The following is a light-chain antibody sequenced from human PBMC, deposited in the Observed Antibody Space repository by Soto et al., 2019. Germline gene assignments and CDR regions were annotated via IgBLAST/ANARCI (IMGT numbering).Light chain of an antibody. CDR2: GAS. J-gene: IGKJ5*01. CDR1: QSVNSN. Sequence: IVMTQSPPTLSVSPGETATLSCRASQSVNSNLAWYQQKPGQAPRLLIYGASSRATGIPARFSGSGSGTDFTLTISSLEPEDFAVYYCQQRSNWSPVTFGQGTRLEI. V-gene: IGKV3-11*01. CDR3: QQRSNWSPVT.